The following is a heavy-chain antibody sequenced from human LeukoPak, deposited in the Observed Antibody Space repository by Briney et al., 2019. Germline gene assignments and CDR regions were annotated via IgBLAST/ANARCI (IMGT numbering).Heavy chain of an antibody. J-gene: IGHJ4*02. CDR1: GYTFTGYY. CDR2: INPNSGGT. CDR3: ARDGGRYSSGWYRY. D-gene: IGHD6-19*01. V-gene: IGHV1-2*02. Sequence: ASVKVSCKASGYTFTGYYMHWVRQAPGPGLEWMGWINPNSGGTNYAQKFQGRVTMTRDTSISTAYMELSRLRSDDTAVYYCARDGGRYSSGWYRYWGQGTLVTVSS.